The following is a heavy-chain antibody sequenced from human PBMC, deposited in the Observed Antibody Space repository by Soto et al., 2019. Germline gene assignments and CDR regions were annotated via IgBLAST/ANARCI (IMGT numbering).Heavy chain of an antibody. J-gene: IGHJ6*02. D-gene: IGHD3-16*01. V-gene: IGHV3-7*01. Sequence: EVQLVESGGGLVQPGGSLRLSCAASGFTFSSYWMSWVRQAPGKGLEWVANIKQDGSEKYYVDSVKGRFTISRDNAKNSLYLQMNSLRAEDTAVYYCARESTWAWHPNYYYYYGMDVWGQGTTVPVSS. CDR3: ARESTWAWHPNYYYYYGMDV. CDR2: IKQDGSEK. CDR1: GFTFSSYW.